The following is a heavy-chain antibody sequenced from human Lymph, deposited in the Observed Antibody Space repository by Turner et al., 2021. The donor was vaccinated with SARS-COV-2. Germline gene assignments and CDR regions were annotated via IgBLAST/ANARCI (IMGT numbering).Heavy chain of an antibody. CDR2: IHYSGST. Sequence: QVQLQESGPGLVRPSETLSLTCPVSGGSISSYYWSWIRQPPGKGLEWIGYIHYSGSTNYNLYLKSRVTISVDTSKNQFSLKLSSVTAADTAVYYCARHGFSGWYGGGMDVWGQGTTVTVSS. D-gene: IGHD6-19*01. CDR1: GGSISSYY. CDR3: ARHGFSGWYGGGMDV. V-gene: IGHV4-59*08. J-gene: IGHJ6*02.